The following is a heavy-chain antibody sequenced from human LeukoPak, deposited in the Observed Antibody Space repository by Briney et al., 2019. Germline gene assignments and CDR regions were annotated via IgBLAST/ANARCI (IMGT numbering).Heavy chain of an antibody. J-gene: IGHJ6*03. Sequence: GASLKISCKGFGFKFTNYFIGWVRPLPGKVLEWLGIIYPTNSDTRYSPSLQGQVTISTDKSINTAYLQWSSLKASDTAIYYCARQIGSYYYMDIWGQGTTVTISS. V-gene: IGHV5-51*01. CDR3: ARQIGSYYYMDI. D-gene: IGHD1-14*01. CDR2: IYPTNSDT. CDR1: GFKFTNYF.